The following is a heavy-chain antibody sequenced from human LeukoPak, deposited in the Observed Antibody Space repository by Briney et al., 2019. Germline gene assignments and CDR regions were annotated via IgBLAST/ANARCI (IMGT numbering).Heavy chain of an antibody. CDR1: GFTFSSYS. J-gene: IGHJ6*03. D-gene: IGHD5-24*01. V-gene: IGHV3-21*01. Sequence: GGSLRLSCAASGFTFSSYSMNWVRQAPGKGLEWVSSISSSSSYIYYADSVKDRFTISRDNAKNSLYLQMNSLRAEDTAVYYCARVGRDGYEDYYYYYMDVWGKGTTVTVSS. CDR2: ISSSSSYI. CDR3: ARVGRDGYEDYYYYYMDV.